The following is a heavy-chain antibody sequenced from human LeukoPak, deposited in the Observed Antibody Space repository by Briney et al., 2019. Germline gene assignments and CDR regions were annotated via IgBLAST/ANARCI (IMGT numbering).Heavy chain of an antibody. CDR2: ICYDGSNK. V-gene: IGHV3-33*06. CDR1: GFTFSSYG. D-gene: IGHD3-10*01. Sequence: GGSLRLSCAASGFTFSSYGMHWVRQAPGKGLEWVAVICYDGSNKYYADSVKGRFTISRDNSKNTLYLQMNSLRAEDTAVYYCAKDRGNYYGSGSYYNAFDYWGQGTLVTVSS. J-gene: IGHJ4*02. CDR3: AKDRGNYYGSGSYYNAFDY.